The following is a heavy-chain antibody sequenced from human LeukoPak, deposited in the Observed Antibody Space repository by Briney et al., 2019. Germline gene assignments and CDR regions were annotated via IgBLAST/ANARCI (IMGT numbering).Heavy chain of an antibody. J-gene: IGHJ6*03. CDR3: ARDRSTMVRGAAKRYYYYMDV. D-gene: IGHD3-10*01. Sequence: GGSLRLSCAASGFTFSSYSMNWVRQAPGKGLEWVSSISSSSSYIYYADSVKGRFTISRDSAKNSLYLQMNSLRAEDTAVYYCARDRSTMVRGAAKRYYYYMDVWGKGTTVTISS. CDR2: ISSSSSYI. V-gene: IGHV3-21*01. CDR1: GFTFSSYS.